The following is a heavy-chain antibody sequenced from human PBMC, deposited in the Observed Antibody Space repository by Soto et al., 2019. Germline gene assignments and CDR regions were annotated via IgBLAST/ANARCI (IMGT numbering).Heavy chain of an antibody. CDR2: IYSGGST. V-gene: IGHV3-53*01. J-gene: IGHJ6*02. D-gene: IGHD6-6*01. CDR3: AGSSIAARWGGYYYYYGMDV. CDR1: EGTSIGHG. Sequence: LRVWSGAAEGTSIGHGVSWVRQNQGKGLEWVSVIYSGGSTYYADSVKGRFTISRDNSKNTLYLQMNSLRAEDTAVYYCAGSSIAARWGGYYYYYGMDVWGQGTTVTVSS.